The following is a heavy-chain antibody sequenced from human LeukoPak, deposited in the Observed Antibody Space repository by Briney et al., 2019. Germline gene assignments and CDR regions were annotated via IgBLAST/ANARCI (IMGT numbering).Heavy chain of an antibody. CDR2: ISAYNGNT. V-gene: IGHV1-18*01. Sequence: ASVKVSCKASGYTFTSYGISWVRQAPGQGLEWMGWISAYNGNTNYAQKLQGRVTMTTDTSTSTDYMELRSLRSDDTAVYYCARDHRIVVVPAAMPGSLDYWGQGTLVTVSS. D-gene: IGHD2-2*01. CDR3: ARDHRIVVVPAAMPGSLDY. CDR1: GYTFTSYG. J-gene: IGHJ4*02.